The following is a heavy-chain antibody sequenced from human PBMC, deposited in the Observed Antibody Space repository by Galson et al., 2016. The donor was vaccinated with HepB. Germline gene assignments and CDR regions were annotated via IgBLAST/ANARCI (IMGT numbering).Heavy chain of an antibody. CDR3: ARNRKRASYYDYVWGTVVDY. CDR1: GFTFSSYA. CDR2: ISGSGDST. D-gene: IGHD3-16*01. J-gene: IGHJ4*02. V-gene: IGHV3-23*01. Sequence: SLRLSCAASGFTFSSYAMSWVRQAPGKGLEWVSAISGSGDSTYYADSVKGRFTISRDNSKNTLYLQMNSLRAEDTAVFYCARNRKRASYYDYVWGTVVDYWGQGTLVTVSS.